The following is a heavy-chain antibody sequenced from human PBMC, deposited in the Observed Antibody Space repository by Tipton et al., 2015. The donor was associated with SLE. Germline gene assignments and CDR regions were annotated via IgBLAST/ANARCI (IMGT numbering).Heavy chain of an antibody. J-gene: IGHJ4*02. CDR1: GYTFTSYG. CDR2: INAGNGNT. Sequence: QSGAEVKKPGASVKVSCKASGYTFTSYGISWVRQAPGQGLEWMAWINAGNGNTKYSQNFQGRVTIIRDTSASTAYMELSSLRSEDTAVYYCARDLGIATTGQWVSIPDYWGQGTLVTVSS. CDR3: ARDLGIATTGQWVSIPDY. D-gene: IGHD6-13*01. V-gene: IGHV1-18*01.